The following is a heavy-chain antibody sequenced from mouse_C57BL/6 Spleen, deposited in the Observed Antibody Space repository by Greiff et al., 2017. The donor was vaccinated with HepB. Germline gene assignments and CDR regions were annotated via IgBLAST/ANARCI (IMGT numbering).Heavy chain of an antibody. CDR2: IYPGSGST. Sequence: VQLQQPGAELVKPGASVKMSCKASGYTFTSYWITWVKQRPGQGLEWIGDIYPGSGSTNYNEKFKSKATLTVDTSSSTAYMQLSSLTSEDSAVYYCARRSLDYLYAMDYWGQGTSVTVSS. D-gene: IGHD2-4*01. CDR1: GYTFTSYW. CDR3: ARRSLDYLYAMDY. V-gene: IGHV1-55*01. J-gene: IGHJ4*01.